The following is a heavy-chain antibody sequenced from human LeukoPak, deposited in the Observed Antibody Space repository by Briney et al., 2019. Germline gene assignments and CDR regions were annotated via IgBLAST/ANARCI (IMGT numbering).Heavy chain of an antibody. D-gene: IGHD6-19*01. CDR1: GGTFSSYA. Sequence: SVRVSCKASGGTFSSYAISWVRQAPGQGLEWMGGIIPIFGTANYAQKFQGRVTITADESTSTAYMELSSLRSEDTAVYYCAREGRMFVAGAFDYWGQGTLVTVSS. J-gene: IGHJ4*02. CDR2: IIPIFGTA. CDR3: AREGRMFVAGAFDY. V-gene: IGHV1-69*13.